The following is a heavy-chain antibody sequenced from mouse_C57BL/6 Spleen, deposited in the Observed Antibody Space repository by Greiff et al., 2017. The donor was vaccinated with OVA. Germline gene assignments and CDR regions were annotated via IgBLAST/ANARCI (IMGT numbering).Heavy chain of an antibody. CDR2: INPNNGGT. D-gene: IGHD1-1*01. CDR1: GYTFTDYY. V-gene: IGHV1-26*01. CDR3: ARGIYYYGSSYFAY. J-gene: IGHJ3*01. Sequence: VQLQQSGPELVKPGASVKISCKASGYTFTDYYMNWVKQSHGKSLEWIGDINPNNGGTSYNQKFKGKATLTVDKSSSTAYMELRSLTSEDSAVYYCARGIYYYGSSYFAYWGQGTLVTVSA.